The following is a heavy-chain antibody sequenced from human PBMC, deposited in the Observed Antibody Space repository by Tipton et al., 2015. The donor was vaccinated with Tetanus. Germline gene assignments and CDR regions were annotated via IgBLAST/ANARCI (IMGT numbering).Heavy chain of an antibody. CDR2: IYYSGST. D-gene: IGHD3-16*02. V-gene: IGHV4-31*03. Sequence: TLSLTCTVSGGSISSYNWSWIRQHPGKGLEWIGYIYYSGSTYYNPSLKSRVTISVDTSKNQFSLKLSSVTAADTAVYYCARGSGELSFARAGFDYWGQGTLVTVSS. CDR1: GGSISSYN. J-gene: IGHJ4*02. CDR3: ARGSGELSFARAGFDY.